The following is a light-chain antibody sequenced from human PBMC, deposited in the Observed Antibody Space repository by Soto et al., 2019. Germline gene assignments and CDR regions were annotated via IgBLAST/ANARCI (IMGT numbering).Light chain of an antibody. V-gene: IGLV2-14*03. CDR2: DVT. CDR1: STDVGDFNY. J-gene: IGLJ2*01. CDR3: SSYSCSTTHVV. Sequence: QSVLTQPASVSGSPGRSVTISCTGTSTDVGDFNYVSWYQHLPGRAPKLIIYDVTNRPSGISYRFSASKSGRTASLTISGLQAEDEAAYYCSSYSCSTTHVVFGGGTKLTVL.